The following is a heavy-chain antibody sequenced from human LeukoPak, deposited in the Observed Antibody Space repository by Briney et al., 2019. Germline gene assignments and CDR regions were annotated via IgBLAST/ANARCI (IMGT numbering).Heavy chain of an antibody. D-gene: IGHD6-13*01. CDR1: GFTFSSYW. V-gene: IGHV3-7*03. CDR3: ARSGYSHSWDY. J-gene: IGHJ4*02. Sequence: GVSLRLSCAASGFTFSSYWMSWVRQAPGKGLGWVANIKEDGGEIHFVDSMKGRFTISRDNAKNSLYLQMNSLRGDDTAVYYCARSGYSHSWDYWGQGTLVIVSS. CDR2: IKEDGGEI.